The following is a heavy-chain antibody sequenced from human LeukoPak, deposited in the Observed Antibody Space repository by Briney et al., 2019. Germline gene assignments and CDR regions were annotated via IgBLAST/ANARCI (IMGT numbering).Heavy chain of an antibody. J-gene: IGHJ4*02. D-gene: IGHD6-19*01. V-gene: IGHV1-2*02. CDR2: INPNSGGT. CDR3: ARDSSGWFLANYFDY. CDR1: GYTFTTYT. Sequence: GASVKVSCKTSGYTFTTYTMHWVRQAPGQGLEWMGWINPNSGGTNYAQKFQGRVTMTRDTSISTAYMELSRLRSDDTAVYYCARDSSGWFLANYFDYWGQGTLVTVSS.